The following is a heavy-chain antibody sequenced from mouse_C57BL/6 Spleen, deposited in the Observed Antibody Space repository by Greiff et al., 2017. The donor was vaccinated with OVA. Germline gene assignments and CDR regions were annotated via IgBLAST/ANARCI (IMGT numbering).Heavy chain of an antibody. CDR1: GYSFTGYY. J-gene: IGHJ1*03. V-gene: IGHV1-42*01. Sequence: VQLQQSGPELVKPGASVKISCKASGYSFTGYYMNWVKQSPEKSLERIGEINPSTGGTTYNQKFKAKATLTVDKSSSTAYMQLKSLTSEDSAVYYCARKITTVVAKNWYFDVWGTGTTVTVSS. CDR2: INPSTGGT. CDR3: ARKITTVVAKNWYFDV. D-gene: IGHD1-1*01.